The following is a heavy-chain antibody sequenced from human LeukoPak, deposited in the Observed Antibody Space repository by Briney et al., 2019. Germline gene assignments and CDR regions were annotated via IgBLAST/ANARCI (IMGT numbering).Heavy chain of an antibody. CDR3: ARDPYYYDSSGYPKYLQH. CDR2: ISAYNGNT. V-gene: IGHV1-18*01. Sequence: ASVKVSCKASGYTFTSYGISWVRQAPGQGLEWMGWISAYNGNTNYAQKLQGRVTMTTKTSTSPAYMELRSLSCDGPAVYYCARDPYYYDSSGYPKYLQHWGQGTLVTVSS. J-gene: IGHJ1*01. CDR1: GYTFTSYG. D-gene: IGHD3-22*01.